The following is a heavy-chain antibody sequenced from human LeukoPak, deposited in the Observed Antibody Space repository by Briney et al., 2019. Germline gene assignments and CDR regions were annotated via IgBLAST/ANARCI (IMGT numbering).Heavy chain of an antibody. CDR3: AKDMNSSGSGSSYNPWGPFDS. D-gene: IGHD3-10*01. J-gene: IGHJ4*02. CDR2: MSWNSGNR. Sequence: SLRLSCAASGFTFDDYAMHWVRQAPGKGLEGVSDMSWNSGNRGFADSVKGRFTLSRDNDEHSLYLQMNSLTHEDTAFYFCAKDMNSSGSGSSYNPWGPFDSWGQGTLVTVSS. CDR1: GFTFDDYA. V-gene: IGHV3-9*01.